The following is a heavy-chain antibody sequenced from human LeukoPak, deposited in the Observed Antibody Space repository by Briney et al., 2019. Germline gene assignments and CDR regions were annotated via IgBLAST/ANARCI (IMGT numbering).Heavy chain of an antibody. D-gene: IGHD3-22*01. V-gene: IGHV1-69*05. CDR1: GGTFSSYA. J-gene: IGHJ4*02. CDR2: IIPIFGTA. Sequence: ASVKVSCKASGGTFSSYAISRVRQAPGQGLEWMGRIIPIFGTANYAQKFQGRVTITTDESTSTAYMELSSLRSEDTAVYYCARDYDSSGYYYGWGQGTLVTVSS. CDR3: ARDYDSSGYYYG.